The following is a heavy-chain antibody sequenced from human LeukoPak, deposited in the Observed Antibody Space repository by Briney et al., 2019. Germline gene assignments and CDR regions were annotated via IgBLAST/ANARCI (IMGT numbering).Heavy chain of an antibody. J-gene: IGHJ6*02. Sequence: ASVKVSCKVSGYTLTELSMHWVRQAPGKGLEWMGGFDPEDGETIYAQKFQGRVTMTEDTSTDTAYMELSSLRSEDTAVYYCATIARITIFRVVKEGYYYYGMDVWGQGTTVTVSS. V-gene: IGHV1-24*01. CDR2: FDPEDGET. CDR3: ATIARITIFRVVKEGYYYYGMDV. D-gene: IGHD3-3*01. CDR1: GYTLTELS.